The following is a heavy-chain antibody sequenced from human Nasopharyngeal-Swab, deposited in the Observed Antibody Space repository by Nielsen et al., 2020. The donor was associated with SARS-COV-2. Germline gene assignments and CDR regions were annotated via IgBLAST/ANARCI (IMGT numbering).Heavy chain of an antibody. V-gene: IGHV3-11*04. D-gene: IGHD4/OR15-4a*01. J-gene: IGHJ6*02. CDR1: GFTFSDYY. CDR3: ARGLWSSLRLLGGMDV. CDR2: ISSSGSTI. Sequence: GGSLRLFCAASGFTFSDYYMSWIRRAPGKGLEWVSYISSSGSTIYYADSVKGRFTISRDNAKNSLYLQMNSLRAEDTAVYYCARGLWSSLRLLGGMDVWGQGTTVTVSS.